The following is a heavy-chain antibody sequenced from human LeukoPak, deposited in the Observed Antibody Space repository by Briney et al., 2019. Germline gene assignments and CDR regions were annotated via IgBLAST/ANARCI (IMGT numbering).Heavy chain of an antibody. CDR3: ARQYSSGWYGFDY. J-gene: IGHJ4*02. D-gene: IGHD6-19*01. CDR2: VNGNGGST. Sequence: GGSLRLSCAASGFSFSTYAMSWVRQAPGKGLEWVSGVNGNGGSTSYADSVKGRFTIFRDNSKNTVYLQMNSLRVEDTAVYYCARQYSSGWYGFDYWGQGTLVTVSS. V-gene: IGHV3-23*01. CDR1: GFSFSTYA.